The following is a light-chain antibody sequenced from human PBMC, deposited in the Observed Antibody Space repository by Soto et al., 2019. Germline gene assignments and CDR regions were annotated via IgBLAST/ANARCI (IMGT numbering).Light chain of an antibody. Sequence: QSVLTQPASVSGSPGQSITISCTGTSSDVGSYYLVSWYQQHPGKAPKVMIYEGSKRPSGVSNRFSGSQSGDTASLTISGLQAEDEADYYCCSYADSSTRDVFGTGTKVTVL. CDR2: EGS. CDR1: SSDVGSYYL. CDR3: CSYADSSTRDV. V-gene: IGLV2-23*01. J-gene: IGLJ1*01.